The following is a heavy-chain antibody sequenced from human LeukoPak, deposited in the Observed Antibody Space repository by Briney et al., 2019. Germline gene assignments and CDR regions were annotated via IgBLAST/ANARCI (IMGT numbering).Heavy chain of an antibody. D-gene: IGHD3-22*01. Sequence: PSETLSLTCTVSGDSISSYYWSWIRQPAGKGLEWIGRIHTTGSTNYNPSLKSRVTMSVDTSKNQFSLKLSSVTAADTAVYYCARDQYYYDSSGYQNFDYWGQGTLVTVSS. CDR1: GDSISSYY. CDR3: ARDQYYYDSSGYQNFDY. V-gene: IGHV4-4*07. J-gene: IGHJ4*02. CDR2: IHTTGST.